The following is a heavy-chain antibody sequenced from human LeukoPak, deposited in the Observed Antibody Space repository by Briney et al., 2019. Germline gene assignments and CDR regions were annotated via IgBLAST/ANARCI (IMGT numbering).Heavy chain of an antibody. D-gene: IGHD5-12*01. CDR3: AKVGVGLRRYYYYYMDV. Sequence: PGGSLRLSCAASGFTFSSYAMSWVRQAPGKGLEWVSGISGSGGSTYYADFVKGRFTISRDNSKNTLYLQMNSLRAEDTAVYYCAKVGVGLRRYYYYYMDVWGKGTTVTVSS. CDR1: GFTFSSYA. CDR2: ISGSGGST. J-gene: IGHJ6*03. V-gene: IGHV3-23*01.